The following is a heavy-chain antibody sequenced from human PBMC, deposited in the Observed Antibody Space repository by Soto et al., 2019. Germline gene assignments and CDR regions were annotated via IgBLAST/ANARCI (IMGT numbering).Heavy chain of an antibody. Sequence: QVQLVQSGAEVKKPGASVTVSCNTSGYTFTLYFIHCVRQAPGQGLEWMGWMNPNSGDTVYAKNFQGRVTMTRDTSLNASYMELSGLRSDDPAVSYCARAKRGCFYCDYWGQGTLVTVSS. CDR1: GYTFTLYF. CDR3: ARAKRGCFYCDY. D-gene: IGHD3-16*01. CDR2: MNPNSGDT. J-gene: IGHJ4*02. V-gene: IGHV1-2*02.